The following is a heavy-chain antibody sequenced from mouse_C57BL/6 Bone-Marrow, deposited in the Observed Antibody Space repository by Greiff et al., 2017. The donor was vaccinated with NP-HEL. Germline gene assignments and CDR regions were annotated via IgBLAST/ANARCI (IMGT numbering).Heavy chain of an antibody. CDR3: ARSFITTGGFAY. D-gene: IGHD1-1*01. CDR1: GYSFTGYF. Sequence: EVQRVESGPELVKPGDSVKISCKASGYSFTGYFMNWVMQSHGKSLEWIGRINPYNGDTFYNQKFKGKATLTVDKSSSTAHMELRSLTSEDSAVYYCARSFITTGGFAYWGQGTLVTVSA. V-gene: IGHV1-20*01. J-gene: IGHJ3*01. CDR2: INPYNGDT.